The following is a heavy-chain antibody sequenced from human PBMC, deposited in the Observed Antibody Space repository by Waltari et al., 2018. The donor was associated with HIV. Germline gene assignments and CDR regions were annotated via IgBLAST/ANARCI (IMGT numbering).Heavy chain of an antibody. CDR3: ASLYNYVWGSPPPFDY. CDR1: GFTFSSYW. CDR2: INSDGSST. V-gene: IGHV3-74*01. D-gene: IGHD3-16*01. Sequence: EVQLVESGGGLVQPGGSLRLSCAASGFTFSSYWMHWVRQAPGKGLVGVSRINSDGSSTNYADSVKGLCTISRDNAKNTVYLQMNSLRAEDTALYYCASLYNYVWGSPPPFDYWGQGTLVTVSS. J-gene: IGHJ4*02.